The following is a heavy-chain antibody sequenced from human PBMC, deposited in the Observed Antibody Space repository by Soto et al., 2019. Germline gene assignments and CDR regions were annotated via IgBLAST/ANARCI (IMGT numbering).Heavy chain of an antibody. Sequence: QTLSLPSAIPGDSVSSNSAAWNWIRHSPSRGLEWLGRTYYRSKWYNDYAVSVKSRITINPDTSKNQFSLQLNSVTPEDTAVYYCARDWYDFWSGFPARYYGMDVWGQGTTVTVSS. CDR2: TYYRSKWYN. CDR3: ARDWYDFWSGFPARYYGMDV. J-gene: IGHJ6*02. V-gene: IGHV6-1*01. D-gene: IGHD3-3*01. CDR1: GDSVSSNSAA.